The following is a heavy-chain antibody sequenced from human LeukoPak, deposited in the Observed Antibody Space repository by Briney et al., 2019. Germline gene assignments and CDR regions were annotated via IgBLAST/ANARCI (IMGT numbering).Heavy chain of an antibody. CDR2: INPSGGST. D-gene: IGHD2-21*02. Sequence: ASVKVSCKASGYTFTSYYMHWVRQAPGQGLEWMGIINPSGGSTGYAQKFQGRVTMTRDTSTSTVYMELSSLRSEDTAVYYCARDPLAYCGGDCYGNWFDPWGQGTLVTVSS. CDR3: ARDPLAYCGGDCYGNWFDP. CDR1: GYTFTSYY. J-gene: IGHJ5*02. V-gene: IGHV1-46*01.